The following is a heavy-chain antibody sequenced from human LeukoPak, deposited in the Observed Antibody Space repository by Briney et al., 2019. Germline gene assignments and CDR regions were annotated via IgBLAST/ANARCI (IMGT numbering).Heavy chain of an antibody. J-gene: IGHJ2*01. V-gene: IGHV7-4-1*02. Sequence: ASVKVSCKASGYTFTNSAMNWVRQAPGQGLEWMGWINTNTGNPTYAQDFTRRFVFSLDTSASTAYLQISSLKAEDTAVYYCAKEVTSSTYYGSKYFDLWGRGTLVTVSS. CDR3: AKEVTSSTYYGSKYFDL. D-gene: IGHD3-22*01. CDR1: GYTFTNSA. CDR2: INTNTGNP.